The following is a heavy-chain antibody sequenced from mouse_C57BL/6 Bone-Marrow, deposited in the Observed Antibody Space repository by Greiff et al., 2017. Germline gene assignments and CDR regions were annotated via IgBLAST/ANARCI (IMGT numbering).Heavy chain of an antibody. CDR2: IRNKANNHAT. Sequence: EVKLMESGGGLVQPGGSMKLSCAASGFTFSDAWMDWVRQSPEKGLEWVAEIRNKANNHATYYAESVKGRFTISRDDSKSSVYLQMNSLRAEDTGIYYCTRRGFTTVVPYFDYWGQGTTLTVSS. D-gene: IGHD1-1*01. V-gene: IGHV6-6*01. CDR3: TRRGFTTVVPYFDY. CDR1: GFTFSDAW. J-gene: IGHJ2*01.